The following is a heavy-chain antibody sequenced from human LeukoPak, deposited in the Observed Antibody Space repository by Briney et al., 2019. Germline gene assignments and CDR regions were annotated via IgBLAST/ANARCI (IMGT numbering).Heavy chain of an antibody. Sequence: PGGSLRLSCAASGFTFSSYSMNWVRQAPGKGLEWVSSISSSSSYIYYADSVKGRFTISTDNAKNSLYLQMNSLRAEDTAVYYCARVSSGWYSNFDYWGQGTLVTVSS. CDR3: ARVSSGWYSNFDY. V-gene: IGHV3-21*01. CDR1: GFTFSSYS. CDR2: ISSSSSYI. J-gene: IGHJ4*02. D-gene: IGHD6-19*01.